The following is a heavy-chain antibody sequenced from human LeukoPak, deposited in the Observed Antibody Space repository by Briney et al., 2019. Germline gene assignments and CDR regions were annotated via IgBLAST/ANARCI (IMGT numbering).Heavy chain of an antibody. CDR1: GFTFSSYS. CDR2: ISSRSTYI. J-gene: IGHJ4*02. D-gene: IGHD3-10*01. Sequence: PGGSLRLSCAASGFTFSSYSMNWVRQAQGKGLEWVSTISSRSTYIYYADSLKGRFTISRDNAKNSLYLQMNSLRAEDAAVYYCAARDSYGSGSYPIDYWGQGTLVTVSS. CDR3: AARDSYGSGSYPIDY. V-gene: IGHV3-21*01.